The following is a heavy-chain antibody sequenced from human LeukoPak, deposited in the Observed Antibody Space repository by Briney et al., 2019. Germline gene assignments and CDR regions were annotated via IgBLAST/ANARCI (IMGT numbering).Heavy chain of an antibody. V-gene: IGHV3-21*01. J-gene: IGHJ4*02. Sequence: GGSLRLSCAASGFNFINYGMHWVRQAPGKGLEWVSSISSSSSYIYYADSVKGRFTISRDNAKNSLYLQMNSLRAEDTAVYYCASSSWYYFDYWGQGTLVTVSS. CDR1: GFNFINYG. CDR2: ISSSSSYI. D-gene: IGHD6-13*01. CDR3: ASSSWYYFDY.